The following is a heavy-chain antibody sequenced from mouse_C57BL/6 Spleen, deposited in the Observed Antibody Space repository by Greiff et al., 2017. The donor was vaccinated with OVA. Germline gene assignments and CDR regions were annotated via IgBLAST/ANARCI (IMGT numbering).Heavy chain of an antibody. CDR1: GYTFTSYW. CDR3: ARNYNGSSPYAMDY. V-gene: IGHV1-72*01. CDR2: IDPNSGGT. J-gene: IGHJ4*01. Sequence: QVQLQQPGAELVKPGASVKLSCKASGYTFTSYWMHWVKQRPGRGLEWIGRIDPNSGGTKYNEKFKSKATLTVDKPSSTAYMQLSSLTSEDSAVYDCARNYNGSSPYAMDYWGQGTSVTVSA. D-gene: IGHD1-1*01.